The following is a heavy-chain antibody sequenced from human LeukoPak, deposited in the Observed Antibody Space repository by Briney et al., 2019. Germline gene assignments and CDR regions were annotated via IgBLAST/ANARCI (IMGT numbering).Heavy chain of an antibody. J-gene: IGHJ6*02. Sequence: VGSVKVSCKASGYTFTGYYIHWVRQAPGQGLEWMGWINPDRGGTNFAQNFQGRVTMTRDTSISTAYMELSRLRSDDTAVYYCAKDMARPGWDILVGDYYYGMDVWGQGTTVTVSS. CDR3: AKDMARPGWDILVGDYYYGMDV. D-gene: IGHD1-26*01. CDR2: INPDRGGT. CDR1: GYTFTGYY. V-gene: IGHV1-2*02.